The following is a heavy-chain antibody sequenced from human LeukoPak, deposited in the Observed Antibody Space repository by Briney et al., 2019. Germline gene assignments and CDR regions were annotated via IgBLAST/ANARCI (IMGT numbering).Heavy chain of an antibody. Sequence: GGSLRLSCAASGLTFSSYAMHWVRQAPGKGLEWVAVISYDGSNKYYADSVKGRFTISRDNSKNTLYLQMNSLRAEDTAVYYCAREDGFEVGYYYYYGMDVWGQGTTVTVSS. CDR1: GLTFSSYA. V-gene: IGHV3-30-3*01. D-gene: IGHD5-24*01. CDR3: AREDGFEVGYYYYYGMDV. CDR2: ISYDGSNK. J-gene: IGHJ6*02.